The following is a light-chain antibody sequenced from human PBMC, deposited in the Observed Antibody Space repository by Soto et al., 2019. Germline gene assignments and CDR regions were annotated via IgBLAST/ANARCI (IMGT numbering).Light chain of an antibody. CDR3: QQRSNWPPWT. V-gene: IGKV3-11*01. Sequence: EIVLTQSPATLSVSPGERATLSRRASQSVSSNLAWYQQKPGQAPRLLIYDASNRATGIPARFSGSGSGTDFTLTISSLEPEDFAVYYCQQRSNWPPWTFGQGTKVDIK. CDR1: QSVSSN. J-gene: IGKJ1*01. CDR2: DAS.